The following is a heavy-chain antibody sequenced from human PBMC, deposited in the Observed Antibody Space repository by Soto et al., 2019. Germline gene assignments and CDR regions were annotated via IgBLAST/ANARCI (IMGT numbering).Heavy chain of an antibody. J-gene: IGHJ4*02. V-gene: IGHV1-69*01. CDR3: ESERVAEMATGGYFDN. D-gene: IGHD5-12*01. CDR2: IIPLFGTP. Sequence: QVHLVQSGAEVKKPGSSVKVSCKTSGGTFSDLAFSWVRQAPRQGLEWVGGIIPLFGTPNYAREFQGRVSISADESSNTVYMELRSLRSEDTAVYYCESERVAEMATGGYFDNWGQGTLVTVSS. CDR1: GGTFSDLA.